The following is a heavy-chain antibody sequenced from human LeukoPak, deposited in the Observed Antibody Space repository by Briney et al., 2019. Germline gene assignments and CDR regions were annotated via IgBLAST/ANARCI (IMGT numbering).Heavy chain of an antibody. V-gene: IGHV3-74*01. CDR3: ARRTARRYSSSWYDAYYYYYYMDV. D-gene: IGHD6-13*01. CDR1: GFTFSSYW. Sequence: GGSLRLSCAASGFTFSSYWMHWVRQAPGKGLVWVSRINSDGGSTSYADSVKGRFTISRDNAKNTLYLQMNSLRAEDTAVYYCARRTARRYSSSWYDAYYYYYYMDVWGKGTTVTISS. CDR2: INSDGGST. J-gene: IGHJ6*03.